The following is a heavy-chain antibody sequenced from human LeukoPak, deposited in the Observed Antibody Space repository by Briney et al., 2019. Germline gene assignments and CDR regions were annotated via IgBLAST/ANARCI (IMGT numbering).Heavy chain of an antibody. CDR1: GFTFSSYW. D-gene: IGHD2-2*02. V-gene: IGHV3-30-3*01. CDR3: ASGAAAILEEGNFDY. CDR2: ISYDGSNK. J-gene: IGHJ4*02. Sequence: GGSLRLSCAASGFTFSSYWMSWVRQAPGKGLEWVAVISYDGSNKYYADSVKGRFTISRDNSKNTLYLQMNSLRAEDTAVYYCASGAAAILEEGNFDYWGQGTLVTVSS.